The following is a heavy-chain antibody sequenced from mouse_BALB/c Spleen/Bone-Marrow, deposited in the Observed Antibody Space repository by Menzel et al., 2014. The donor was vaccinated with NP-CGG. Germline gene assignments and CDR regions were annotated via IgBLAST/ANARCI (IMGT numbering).Heavy chain of an antibody. CDR3: SRDYGGTAWFAC. V-gene: IGHV14-3*02. D-gene: IGHD1-1*01. Sequence: EVQLQQSGAELVKPGASVKLSCTASGFNIKDTHMHWVKQGPEQGLEWIGRIDPANGNTKYDPNFQGKATITADTSSNTAYLQLSSLTSEDTAVYYCSRDYGGTAWFACWGHGTLLTVSA. CDR1: GFNIKDTH. J-gene: IGHJ3*01. CDR2: IDPANGNT.